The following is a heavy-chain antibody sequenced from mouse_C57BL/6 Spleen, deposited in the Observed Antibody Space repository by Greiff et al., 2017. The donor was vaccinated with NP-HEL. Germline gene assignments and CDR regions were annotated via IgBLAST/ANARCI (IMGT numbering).Heavy chain of an antibody. Sequence: VMLVESGPGLVAPSQSLSITCTVSGFSLTSSGVHWVRQPPGKGLEWLVVIWSAGSTTYNSALKSRLSISKDNSKSQVFLRMNSLQTDDTAMYYCARQGDYDSYAMDYWGQGTSVTVSS. CDR3: ARQGDYDSYAMDY. CDR2: IWSAGST. V-gene: IGHV2-6-1*01. D-gene: IGHD2-4*01. J-gene: IGHJ4*01. CDR1: GFSLTSSG.